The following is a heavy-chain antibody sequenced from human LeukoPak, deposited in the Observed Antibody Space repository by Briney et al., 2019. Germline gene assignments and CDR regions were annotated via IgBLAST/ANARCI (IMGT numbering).Heavy chain of an antibody. J-gene: IGHJ4*02. CDR1: GGSISSSSYY. Sequence: SETLSLTCTVSGGSISSSSYYWGWIRQPPGKGLEWIGSIYYSGSTYYNPSLKSRVTISVDTSKNQFSLKLSSVTAADTAVYYCARLRRWGGIAAAVARDYWGQGTLVTVSS. D-gene: IGHD6-13*01. CDR3: ARLRRWGGIAAAVARDY. V-gene: IGHV4-39*01. CDR2: IYYSGST.